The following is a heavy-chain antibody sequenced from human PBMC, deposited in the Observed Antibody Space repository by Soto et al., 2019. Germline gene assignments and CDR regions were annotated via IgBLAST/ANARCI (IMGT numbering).Heavy chain of an antibody. CDR3: ARRQSTPTFFDV. CDR2: IYYSGST. D-gene: IGHD2-15*01. V-gene: IGHV4-59*11. CDR1: GGSISSHY. Sequence: TCTVSGGSISSHYWSWVRQSPGKGLEWIGYIYYSGSTNYNPSLKSRVTISVDTSKNQFSLKLSSVTAADTAVYYCARRQSTPTFFDVWGQGTMVTVSS. J-gene: IGHJ3*01.